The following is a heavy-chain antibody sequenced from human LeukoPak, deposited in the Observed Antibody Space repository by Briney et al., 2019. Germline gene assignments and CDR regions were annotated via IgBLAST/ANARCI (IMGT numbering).Heavy chain of an antibody. V-gene: IGHV3-48*03. CDR2: ISSSGSNT. Sequence: GGSLRLSCTASGVTSGSYGIHWVRQAPGKGLEWISYISSSGSNTYYADSVKGRFTISRDNAKNSMSLQMNSLRVEDTAVYYCARGLYFGELFLWGQGTLVIVSS. CDR1: GVTSGSYG. CDR3: ARGLYFGELFL. J-gene: IGHJ4*02. D-gene: IGHD3-10*01.